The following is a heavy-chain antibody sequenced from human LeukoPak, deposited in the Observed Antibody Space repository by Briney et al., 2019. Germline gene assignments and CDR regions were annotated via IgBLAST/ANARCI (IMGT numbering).Heavy chain of an antibody. Sequence: SETLSLTCTVSGGSINSTSYYWGWIRQPPGKGLEWIGYIYYSGSTNYNPSLKSRVTISVDTSKNQFSLKLSSVTAADTAVYYCARLGYCSSTSCRDYWGQGTLVTVSS. CDR1: GGSINSTSYY. CDR2: IYYSGST. V-gene: IGHV4-61*05. CDR3: ARLGYCSSTSCRDY. D-gene: IGHD2-2*01. J-gene: IGHJ4*02.